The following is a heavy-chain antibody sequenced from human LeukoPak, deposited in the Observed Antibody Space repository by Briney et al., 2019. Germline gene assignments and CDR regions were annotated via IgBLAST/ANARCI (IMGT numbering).Heavy chain of an antibody. CDR2: INSDGSST. V-gene: IGHV3-74*01. J-gene: IGHJ4*02. CDR3: ARDPRGWEIDY. D-gene: IGHD6-19*01. CDR1: RFTFSSYW. Sequence: GGSLRLSCAASRFTFSSYWMHWVRQAPGKGLVWVSRINSDGSSTSYADSVKGRFTISRDNAKNTLYLQMNSLRAEDTAVYYCARDPRGWEIDYWGQGTLVTVSS.